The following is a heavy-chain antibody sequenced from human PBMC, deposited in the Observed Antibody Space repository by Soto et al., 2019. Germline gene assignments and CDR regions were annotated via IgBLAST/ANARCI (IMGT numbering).Heavy chain of an antibody. CDR3: ARAPMDDYGNYYDGMDV. J-gene: IGHJ6*02. V-gene: IGHV4-34*01. D-gene: IGHD4-17*01. CDR1: GGSFRGYS. Sequence: QVQLQQWGAGLLKPSETLSLTCGVSGGSFRGYSWNWIRQSPEKGLEWIGEINYRGITSYNPSLRSRLTISLDTSTNRFSLTLTSVTAADTAIYYCARAPMDDYGNYYDGMDVWGQGTTITVS. CDR2: INYRGIT.